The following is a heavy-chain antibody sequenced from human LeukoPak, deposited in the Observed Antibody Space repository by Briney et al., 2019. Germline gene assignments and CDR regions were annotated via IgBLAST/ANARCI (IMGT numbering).Heavy chain of an antibody. CDR3: ARVGFEGAIGHAFDI. D-gene: IGHD3-16*01. V-gene: IGHV3-30*02. CDR2: IRSDGSTK. Sequence: PGGSLRLSCAASGFTFNSYGMDWVRQAPGKGLEWVAFIRSDGSTKYYADSVKGRFTISRDNSKNTLYLQMNSLRAEDTAVYYCARVGFEGAIGHAFDIWGQGTMVTVSS. CDR1: GFTFNSYG. J-gene: IGHJ3*02.